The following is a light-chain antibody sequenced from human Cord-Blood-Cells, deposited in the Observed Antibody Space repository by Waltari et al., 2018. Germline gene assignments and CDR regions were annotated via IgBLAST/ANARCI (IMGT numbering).Light chain of an antibody. CDR2: CNS. Sequence: QSVLTQPPSVSGAPGQRVTISCNGSSSTIGAGYSVPLYQQLTGTAPKLLIYCNSNRPSGVPDRVSGSKSGTSASLAITGLQAEDEADYYCQSYDSSLSGSVFGGGTKLTVL. CDR1: SSTIGAGYS. J-gene: IGLJ2*01. V-gene: IGLV1-40*01. CDR3: QSYDSSLSGSV.